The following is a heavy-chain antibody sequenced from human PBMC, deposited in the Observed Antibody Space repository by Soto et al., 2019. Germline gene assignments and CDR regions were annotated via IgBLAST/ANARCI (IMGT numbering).Heavy chain of an antibody. Sequence: EVQLLESGGGLVQPGGSLRLSCTASGFTFTYYAFSWVRQAPGKGLEWVSAISANGQGIYYADSVRGRFTISRDNSKNTVFLHMDSLRAEDTAVHYCAKDRDYPRDQFHYWGQGTLVTVSS. CDR3: AKDRDYPRDQFHY. CDR2: ISANGQGI. J-gene: IGHJ4*02. D-gene: IGHD2-2*01. V-gene: IGHV3-23*01. CDR1: GFTFTYYA.